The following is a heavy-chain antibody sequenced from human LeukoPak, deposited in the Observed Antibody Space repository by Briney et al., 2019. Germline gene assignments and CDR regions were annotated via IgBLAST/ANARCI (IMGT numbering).Heavy chain of an antibody. CDR1: GFTFSTYG. V-gene: IGHV3-33*01. CDR2: IWYDGSNK. J-gene: IGHJ4*02. D-gene: IGHD2-15*01. CDR3: ASQMVAASSY. Sequence: TGGSLRLSCAASGFTFSTYGMNWVRQAPGKGLEWVAVIWYDGSNKYYADSVKGRFTISRDNSKDTLYLQMNSLRAEDTAMYYCASQMVAASSYWGQGTLVTVSS.